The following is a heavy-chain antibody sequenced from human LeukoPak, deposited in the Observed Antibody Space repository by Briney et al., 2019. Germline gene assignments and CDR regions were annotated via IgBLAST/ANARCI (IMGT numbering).Heavy chain of an antibody. Sequence: SETLSLTCTVSGGSVSSGSYYWSWIRQPPGKGLEWIGHIYYSGSTNYNPSPKSRVTISVDTSKNQFSLKLSSVTAADTAVYYCAGDYGDSFDYWGQGTLVTVSS. CDR1: GGSVSSGSYY. J-gene: IGHJ4*02. D-gene: IGHD4-17*01. CDR3: AGDYGDSFDY. V-gene: IGHV4-61*01. CDR2: IYYSGST.